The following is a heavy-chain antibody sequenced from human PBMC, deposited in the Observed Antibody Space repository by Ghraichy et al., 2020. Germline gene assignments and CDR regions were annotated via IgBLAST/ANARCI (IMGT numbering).Heavy chain of an antibody. J-gene: IGHJ4*02. D-gene: IGHD5-24*01. CDR2: INHSGST. CDR3: ARAPANGATILMSPYYFDY. V-gene: IGHV4-34*01. CDR1: GGSFSGYY. Sequence: SETLSLTCAVYGGSFSGYYWSWIRQPPGKGLGWIGEINHSGSTNYNPSLKSRVTISVDTSKNQFSLKLSSVTAADTAVYYCARAPANGATILMSPYYFDYWGQGTLVTVSS.